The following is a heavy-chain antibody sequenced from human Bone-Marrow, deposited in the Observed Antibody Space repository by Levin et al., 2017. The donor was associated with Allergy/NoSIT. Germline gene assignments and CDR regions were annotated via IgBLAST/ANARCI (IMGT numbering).Heavy chain of an antibody. Sequence: SETLSLTCTVSGDSISGRSYYWGWIRQPPGKGLEWIGSIFYSGSTYYHPSLKSRVTISLDTSKNQFSLRLTSVTAADTAVYYCARHDCGSTNCNLNWFDPWGQGTLVTVSS. V-gene: IGHV4-39*01. J-gene: IGHJ5*02. D-gene: IGHD2-2*01. CDR3: ARHDCGSTNCNLNWFDP. CDR2: IFYSGST. CDR1: GDSISGRSYY.